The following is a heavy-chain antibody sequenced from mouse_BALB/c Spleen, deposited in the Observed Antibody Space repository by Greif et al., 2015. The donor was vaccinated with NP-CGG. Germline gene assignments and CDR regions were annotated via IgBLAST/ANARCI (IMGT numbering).Heavy chain of an antibody. V-gene: IGHV5-9-4*01. Sequence: EVQGVESGGGLVKPGGSRKLSCAASGFTFSSYAMSWVRQSPEKRLEWVAEISSGGSYTYYPDTVTGRFTISRDNAKNPLYLEMSSLRSEDTAMYYCARERAMDYWGQGTSVTVSS. CDR3: ARERAMDY. J-gene: IGHJ4*01. CDR1: GFTFSSYA. CDR2: ISSGGSYT.